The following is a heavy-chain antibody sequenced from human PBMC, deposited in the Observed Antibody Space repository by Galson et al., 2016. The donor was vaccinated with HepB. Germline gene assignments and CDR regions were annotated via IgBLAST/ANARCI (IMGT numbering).Heavy chain of an antibody. Sequence: SLRLSCAASGFTFSSYAMSWVRQPPGKGLEWVSAIGDRDDRTFYAESVKGRFTISRDNSKNMLYLFMNSLRAEDTAVYYCGKHGGFDYWGQGALVTVSS. CDR2: IGDRDDRT. D-gene: IGHD3-16*01. CDR3: GKHGGFDY. CDR1: GFTFSSYA. J-gene: IGHJ4*02. V-gene: IGHV3-23*01.